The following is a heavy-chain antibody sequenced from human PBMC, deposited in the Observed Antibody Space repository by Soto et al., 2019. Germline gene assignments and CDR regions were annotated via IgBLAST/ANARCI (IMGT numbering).Heavy chain of an antibody. CDR1: GLTFPKAW. CDR2: VKSQPDGGTE. J-gene: IGHJ4*02. CDR3: TTGVQLWSNFAY. Sequence: EVQLVESGGGLVKPGGSLRLSWAASGLTFPKAWMSWVRQAPGKGLEWVGRVKSQPDGGTEDYAAPVKGRFTISRDDSKNTLYLEMNSLRTEDTAVYFCTTGVQLWSNFAYWGQGTLVTVSS. D-gene: IGHD5-18*01. V-gene: IGHV3-15*01.